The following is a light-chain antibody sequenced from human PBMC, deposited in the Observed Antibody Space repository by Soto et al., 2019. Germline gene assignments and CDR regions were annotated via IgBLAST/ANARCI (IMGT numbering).Light chain of an antibody. CDR2: GAS. CDR3: QQYSSSSPT. CDR1: QSISSW. V-gene: IGKV1-5*01. Sequence: DIQMTQSPSTLSASVGDRVTITCRASQSISSWLAWYQQKPGKAPKLLIYGASSLESGVPSRFSGSGSVTEFTLTIDSLQPDDFATYYCQQYSSSSPTFGQGIKLEI. J-gene: IGKJ2*01.